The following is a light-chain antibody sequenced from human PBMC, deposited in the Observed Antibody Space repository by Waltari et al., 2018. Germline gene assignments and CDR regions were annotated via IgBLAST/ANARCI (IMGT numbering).Light chain of an antibody. J-gene: IGKJ2*01. CDR3: QQYNNWPPYT. CDR2: DAS. V-gene: IGKV3-15*01. CDR1: QNIASN. Sequence: DTVMTQSPATLSVSPGERATLSCRASQNIASNLAWYQQKPGQAPRLLIYDASTRATGIPVRFSCSRSGTEFTLTISSLQSEDFAVYYCQQYNNWPPYTFGQGTKLEI.